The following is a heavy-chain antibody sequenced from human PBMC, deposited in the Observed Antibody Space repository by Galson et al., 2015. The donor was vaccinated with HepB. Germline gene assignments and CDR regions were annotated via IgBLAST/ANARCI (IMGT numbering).Heavy chain of an antibody. D-gene: IGHD3-3*01. CDR3: AKDRTFWSDSHDY. V-gene: IGHV3-23*01. J-gene: IGHJ4*02. Sequence: SLRLSCAVSGFTFSSYAMSWVRLAPGKGLEWVSSISGSGGSISYADSVKGRFTISRDNSKNTLYLQMNSLRAEDTAVYYCAKDRTFWSDSHDYWGQGTLVTVSS. CDR1: GFTFSSYA. CDR2: ISGSGGSI.